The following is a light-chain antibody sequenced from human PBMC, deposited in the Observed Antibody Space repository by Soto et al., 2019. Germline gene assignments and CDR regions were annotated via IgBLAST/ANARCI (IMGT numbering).Light chain of an antibody. J-gene: IGLJ2*01. V-gene: IGLV1-44*01. CDR1: SFNIGSNT. Sequence: QSALTQPPSASGTPGQRVTISCSGSSFNIGSNTVNWYQQLPGTAPKLLIYSNNQRPSGVPVRFSGSKSCTSASLAISGLQSEDEDDYYCAAWDDSLNGPVFGGGTKLTVL. CDR2: SNN. CDR3: AAWDDSLNGPV.